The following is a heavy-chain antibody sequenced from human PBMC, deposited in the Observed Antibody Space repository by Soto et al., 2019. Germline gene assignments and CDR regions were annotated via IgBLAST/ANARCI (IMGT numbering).Heavy chain of an antibody. CDR1: GFTFSSYG. CDR2: ISYDGSNK. Sequence: PGGSLRLSCAASGFTFSSYGMHWVRQAPGKGLEWVAVISYDGSNKYYADSVKGRFTISRDNAKNSLYLQMNSLRAEDTAVYYCASLESGWPLDYWGQGTLVTVSS. J-gene: IGHJ4*02. CDR3: ASLESGWPLDY. D-gene: IGHD6-19*01. V-gene: IGHV3-30*03.